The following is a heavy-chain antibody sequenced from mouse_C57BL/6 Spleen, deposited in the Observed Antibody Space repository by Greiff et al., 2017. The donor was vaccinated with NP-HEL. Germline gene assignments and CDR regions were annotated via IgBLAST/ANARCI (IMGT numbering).Heavy chain of an antibody. V-gene: IGHV5-6*01. J-gene: IGHJ3*01. CDR3: ARQYSNYVWFAY. CDR2: ISSGGSYT. Sequence: EVKLVESGGDLVKPGGSLKLSCAASGFTFSSYGMSWVRQTPDKRLEWVATISSGGSYTYYPDSVKGRFTISRDNAKNTLYLQMSSLKSEDTAMYYCARQYSNYVWFAYWGQGTLVTVSA. D-gene: IGHD2-5*01. CDR1: GFTFSSYG.